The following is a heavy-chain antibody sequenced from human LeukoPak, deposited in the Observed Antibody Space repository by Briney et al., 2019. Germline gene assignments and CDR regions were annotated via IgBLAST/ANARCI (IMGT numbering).Heavy chain of an antibody. CDR3: AGDMLDVGATHYFDY. J-gene: IGHJ4*02. CDR1: GGSITTYY. Sequence: SETLSLTCTVPGGSITTYYWSWLRQPSGKGLEYLRQIHSSGSANYNPSLKSRVAMSLDAPKNQFSLTVSSVTAADAAIYYCAGDMLDVGATHYFDYRGEGSLLAISS. V-gene: IGHV4-4*07. CDR2: IHSSGSA. D-gene: IGHD1-26*01.